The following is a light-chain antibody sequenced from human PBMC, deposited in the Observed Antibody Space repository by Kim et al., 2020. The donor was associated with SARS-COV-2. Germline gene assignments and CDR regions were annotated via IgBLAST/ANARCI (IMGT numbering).Light chain of an antibody. CDR2: GAS. Sequence: PGERATLSCRASQRISSVYVAWYQQNPRRGPSLLYYGASSRATSIANRISGSGSGTVFTLTSGRLEPEDFAVYCCQQYGSSPYTFGQGTKLEI. V-gene: IGKV3-20*01. J-gene: IGKJ2*01. CDR1: QRISSVY. CDR3: QQYGSSPYT.